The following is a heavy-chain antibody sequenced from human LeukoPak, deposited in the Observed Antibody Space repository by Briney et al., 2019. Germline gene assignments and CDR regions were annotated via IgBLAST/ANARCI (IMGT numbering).Heavy chain of an antibody. CDR1: GFIISAYI. CDR3: TREGGEGDYTAFDI. V-gene: IGHV3-72*01. Sequence: GGSLRLSCAASGFIISAYIMDWGRQAPGKGLEWIARIRKKKESYTTEYAASVKGRFAGSRDDSKDPMFLQMNSLETEDTAAYYCTREGGEGDYTAFDIWGQGTKVTVSS. D-gene: IGHD3-16*01. CDR2: IRKKKESYTT. J-gene: IGHJ3*02.